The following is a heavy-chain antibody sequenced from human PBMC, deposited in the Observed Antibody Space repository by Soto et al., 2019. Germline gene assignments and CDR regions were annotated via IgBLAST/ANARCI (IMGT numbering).Heavy chain of an antibody. CDR2: VFYTGNV. CDR3: VQETRRGWFDP. D-gene: IGHD1-1*01. V-gene: IGHV4-30-4*01. J-gene: IGHJ5*02. Sequence: QVHLEEWCPGLVKSSQTLSLTCTVSCGSVNSPDYYWSLLLQPPGKGLAWIGYVFYTGNVFYNQSLKSRLTLSLATCRNQVFLDLTSVTAAVTAVCYCVQETRRGWFDPWGQGTLGT. CDR1: CGSVNSPDYY.